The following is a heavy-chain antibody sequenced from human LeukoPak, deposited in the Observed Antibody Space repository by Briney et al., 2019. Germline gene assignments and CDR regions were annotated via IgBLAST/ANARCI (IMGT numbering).Heavy chain of an antibody. CDR1: GYTFTGYY. Sequence: GASVKVSCKASGYTFTGYYMHWVRQAPGQGLEWMGWINPNSGGTNYAQKFQGRVTMTRDTSISTAYMELSRLRSDDTAVYYCARDRWIWFGELSGWFVPWGQGTLVTVSS. V-gene: IGHV1-2*02. CDR3: ARDRWIWFGELSGWFVP. D-gene: IGHD3-10*01. CDR2: INPNSGGT. J-gene: IGHJ5*02.